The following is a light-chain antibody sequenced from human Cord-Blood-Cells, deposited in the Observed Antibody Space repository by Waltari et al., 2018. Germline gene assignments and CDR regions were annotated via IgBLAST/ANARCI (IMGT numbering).Light chain of an antibody. Sequence: QSALTQPPSASGSPGQSVTISCTGPSSDAGGCNYVSWYQQHPGKAPKLMIYEVSKRPSGVPDRFSGSKSGNTASLTVSGLQAEDEADYYCSSYAGSNNYVFGTGTKVTVL. V-gene: IGLV2-8*01. CDR3: SSYAGSNNYV. CDR2: EVS. CDR1: SSDAGGCNY. J-gene: IGLJ1*01.